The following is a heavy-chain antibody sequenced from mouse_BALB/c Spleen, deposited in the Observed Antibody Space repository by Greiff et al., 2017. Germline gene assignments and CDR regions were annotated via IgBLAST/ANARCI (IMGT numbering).Heavy chain of an antibody. Sequence: EVKLMESGPELVKPGASVKMSCKASGYTFTSYVMHWVKQKPGQGLEWIGYINPYNDGTKYNEKFKGKATLTSDKSSSTAYMELSSLTSEDSAVYYCARGGKITTAYYFDYWGQGTTLTVSS. CDR2: INPYNDGT. D-gene: IGHD1-2*01. CDR1: GYTFTSYV. CDR3: ARGGKITTAYYFDY. V-gene: IGHV1-14*01. J-gene: IGHJ2*01.